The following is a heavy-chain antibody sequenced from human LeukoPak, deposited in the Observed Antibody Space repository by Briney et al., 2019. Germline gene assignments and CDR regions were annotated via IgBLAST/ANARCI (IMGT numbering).Heavy chain of an antibody. D-gene: IGHD2-15*01. CDR1: GGSISSGDYY. V-gene: IGHV4-30-4*01. CDR3: ARAIIGTTPYYYGMTS. J-gene: IGHJ6*02. Sequence: QTSQTLSLTCTVSGGSISSGDYYWSWIRQPPGKGLEWIGYIYYSGSTYYNPSLKSRVTISVDTSKNQFSLKLSSVTAADTAVYYCARAIIGTTPYYYGMTSGAKGPRSPSP. CDR2: IYYSGST.